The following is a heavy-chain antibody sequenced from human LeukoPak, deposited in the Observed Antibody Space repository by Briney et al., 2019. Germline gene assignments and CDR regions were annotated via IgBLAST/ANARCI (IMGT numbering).Heavy chain of an antibody. J-gene: IGHJ4*02. CDR1: GFTFSSYA. V-gene: IGHV3-30*01. D-gene: IGHD3-10*01. Sequence: PGGSLRLSWAASGFTFSSYAMYWVRQAPGEGLEWVAVISYEGGITNYADSGEGRFTIARDNSKNTLYLQLISLRAEDAAVYYCARDSTHYYASGSSGPHYFDYWGQGTLVTVSS. CDR2: ISYEGGIT. CDR3: ARDSTHYYASGSSGPHYFDY.